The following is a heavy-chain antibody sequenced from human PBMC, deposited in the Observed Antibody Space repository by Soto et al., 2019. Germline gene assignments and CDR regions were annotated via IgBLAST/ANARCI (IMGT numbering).Heavy chain of an antibody. J-gene: IGHJ3*02. V-gene: IGHV3-33*01. CDR3: ARDGSGDRHAFDN. CDR1: GFSFSSYG. D-gene: IGHD3-10*01. CDR2: LWYDGRNK. Sequence: QVQLVDSGGGVVQSGRSLRLSCAASGFSFSSYGMHWVRQAPGKGLEWVAVLWYDGRNKYYADSVKGRFTISRDNSKNTLYLLMNSMRAEDTDVYYCARDGSGDRHAFDNCGQGTMVTVSS.